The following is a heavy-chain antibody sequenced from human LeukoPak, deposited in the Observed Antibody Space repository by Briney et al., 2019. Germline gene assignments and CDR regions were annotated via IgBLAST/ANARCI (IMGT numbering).Heavy chain of an antibody. CDR3: ARSLVGASDY. J-gene: IGHJ4*02. D-gene: IGHD1-26*01. CDR2: INPDGSTT. V-gene: IGHV3-74*01. Sequence: GGSLSLSCAASEFTFSRHWMHWVRQAPGKGLVWVSRINPDGSTTNYADPVKGRFTVSRDNAKDTLYLQMNSLRAEDTAVYYCARSLVGASDYRGQGTLVTVSS. CDR1: EFTFSRHW.